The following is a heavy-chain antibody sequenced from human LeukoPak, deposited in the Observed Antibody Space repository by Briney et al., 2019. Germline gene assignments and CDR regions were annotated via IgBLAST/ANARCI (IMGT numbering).Heavy chain of an antibody. CDR3: ARIGSPSGTETFDI. V-gene: IGHV3-21*01. CDR2: ISSSSSYI. J-gene: IGHJ3*02. CDR1: GFTFSSYS. D-gene: IGHD3-10*01. Sequence: GGSLRLSCAASGFTFSSYSMNWVRQAPGKGLEWVSSISSSSSYIYYADSVKGRFTISRDNAKNSLYLQMNSLRAEDTAVYYCARIGSPSGTETFDIWGQGTMVSVSS.